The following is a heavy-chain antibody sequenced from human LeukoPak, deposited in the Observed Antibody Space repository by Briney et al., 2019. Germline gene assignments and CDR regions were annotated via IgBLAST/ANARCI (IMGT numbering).Heavy chain of an antibody. V-gene: IGHV4-4*07. Sequence: SETLSLTCTVSSGSISSYYWSWIRQPAGKGLEWIGRIYTSGSTNYNPSLKSRVTMSVDTSKNQFPLKLSSVTAADTAVYYCARDYDSSGIDYWGQGTLVTVSS. CDR3: ARDYDSSGIDY. J-gene: IGHJ4*02. D-gene: IGHD3-22*01. CDR1: SGSISSYY. CDR2: IYTSGST.